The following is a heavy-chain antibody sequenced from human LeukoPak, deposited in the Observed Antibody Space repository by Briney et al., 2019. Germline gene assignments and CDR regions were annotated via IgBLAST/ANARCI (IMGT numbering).Heavy chain of an antibody. V-gene: IGHV4-30-4*07. Sequence: PSETLSLTCAVSGDSISSGTSSWSWIRQPPGKGLEWIGFIYNSGSTYYNPSLKSRLTISIDRSKNQFSLNLTSVNAADTAVYYCARRRGYSYGHGDFVTDYWGQGTLVTVSS. D-gene: IGHD5-18*01. CDR1: GDSISSGTSS. J-gene: IGHJ4*02. CDR2: IYNSGST. CDR3: ARRRGYSYGHGDFVTDY.